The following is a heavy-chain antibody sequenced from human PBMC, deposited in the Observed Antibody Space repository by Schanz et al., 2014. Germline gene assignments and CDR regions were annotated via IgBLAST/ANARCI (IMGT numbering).Heavy chain of an antibody. J-gene: IGHJ4*02. CDR2: IGVDGTTT. CDR3: VSSGSYSSYAF. Sequence: EVQLVESGGGLVQPGGSLRLSCLASGFAFSSYGMNWLRQAPGKGLEWVSVIGVDGTTTYYADSVKGRFTISRDNAKNSLFLQMNSLRPEDTAVYHCVSSGSYSSYAFWGQGTLVTVSS. D-gene: IGHD3-10*01. CDR1: GFAFSSYG. V-gene: IGHV3-48*04.